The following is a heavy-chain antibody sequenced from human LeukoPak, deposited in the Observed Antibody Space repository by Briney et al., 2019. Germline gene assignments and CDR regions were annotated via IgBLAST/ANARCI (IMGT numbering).Heavy chain of an antibody. J-gene: IGHJ4*02. Sequence: PGGSLRLSCAAFGFTFSSYATSWVRQAPGKGLEWVSAISGSGGSTYYADSVKGRFTISRDNSKNTLYLQMNSLRAEDTAVYYCARDYYASGSCHFDYWGQGTLVTVSS. CDR2: ISGSGGST. D-gene: IGHD3-10*01. V-gene: IGHV3-23*01. CDR1: GFTFSSYA. CDR3: ARDYYASGSCHFDY.